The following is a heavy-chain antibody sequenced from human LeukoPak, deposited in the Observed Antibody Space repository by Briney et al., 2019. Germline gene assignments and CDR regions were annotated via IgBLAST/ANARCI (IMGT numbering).Heavy chain of an antibody. Sequence: GGSLRLSCAASGFTFSSYAMSWVRQAPGKGLEWVSAISGGGGSTYYADSVKGRFTISRDNSKNTLYLRMNSLRAEDTAVYYCAKDWASGNYFDYWGQGTLVTVSS. D-gene: IGHD1-14*01. CDR1: GFTFSSYA. CDR3: AKDWASGNYFDY. CDR2: ISGGGGST. J-gene: IGHJ4*02. V-gene: IGHV3-23*01.